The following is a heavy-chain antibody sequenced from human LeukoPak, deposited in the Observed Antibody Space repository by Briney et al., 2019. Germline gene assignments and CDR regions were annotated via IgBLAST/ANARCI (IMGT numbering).Heavy chain of an antibody. Sequence: PGGSLRLSCAASGFTFSSYGMHWVRQAPGKGLEWVAVISYDGSNKYYADSVKGRFTISRDNSKSTLYLQVNSLRVEDTALYYCARESEGGTGTSCPDYWGQGTLVTVSS. J-gene: IGHJ4*02. CDR3: ARESEGGTGTSCPDY. V-gene: IGHV3-30*03. CDR1: GFTFSSYG. CDR2: ISYDGSNK. D-gene: IGHD2-2*01.